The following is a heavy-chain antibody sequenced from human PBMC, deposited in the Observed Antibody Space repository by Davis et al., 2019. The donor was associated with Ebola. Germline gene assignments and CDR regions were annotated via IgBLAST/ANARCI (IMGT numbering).Heavy chain of an antibody. V-gene: IGHV3-21*06. CDR3: SRAFTISYGMDV. CDR1: GFTFSSHS. J-gene: IGHJ6*02. CDR2: ISSSSSYI. D-gene: IGHD3-3*01. Sequence: GGSLRLSCAASGFTFSSHSMNWVRQAPGKGLEWVSSISSSSSYIYYADSVKGRFTISRDNGRSSVFLQMSSLRAEDTAVYYCSRAFTISYGMDVWGQGTTVTVSS.